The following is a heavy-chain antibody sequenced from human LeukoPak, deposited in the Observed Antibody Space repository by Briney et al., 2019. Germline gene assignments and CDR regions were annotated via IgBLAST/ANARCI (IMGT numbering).Heavy chain of an antibody. D-gene: IGHD6-13*01. CDR1: GGSISNYY. J-gene: IGHJ4*02. CDR3: ARRDRWYYFDY. Sequence: PSETLSLTCTVSGGSISNYYWSWVRQPAGKGLEWIGRIYSGSTNYNPSLKSRVGVSVDTSKNQFSLHLNSVTAADTAVYYCARRDRWYYFDYWGQGTLVTVSS. V-gene: IGHV4-4*07. CDR2: IYSGST.